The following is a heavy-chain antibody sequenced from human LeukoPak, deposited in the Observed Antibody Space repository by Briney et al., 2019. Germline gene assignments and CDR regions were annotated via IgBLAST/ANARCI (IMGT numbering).Heavy chain of an antibody. CDR3: AEYGGNSVFDY. CDR1: GGSFIGYY. CDR2: INHGGST. V-gene: IGHV4-34*01. D-gene: IGHD4-23*01. J-gene: IGHJ4*02. Sequence: SETLSLTCAVYGGSFIGYYWTWIRQPPGKGLEWIGEINHGGSTNYNPSLKSRVTISVDTSKNQFSLKLSSLTAADTAVYYCAEYGGNSVFDYWGQGTLVTVSS.